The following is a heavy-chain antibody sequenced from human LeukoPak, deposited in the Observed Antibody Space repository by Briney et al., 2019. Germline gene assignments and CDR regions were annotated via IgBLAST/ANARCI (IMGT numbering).Heavy chain of an antibody. J-gene: IGHJ4*02. CDR1: GFTFGSYE. D-gene: IGHD3-10*01. CDR2: ISSSGSTI. Sequence: GGSLRLSCAASGFTFGSYEMNWVRQAPGKGLEWVSYISSSGSTIYYADSVKGRFTISRDNAKNSLYLQMNSLRAEDTALYHCARAYYGSGSYYPSHFDYWGQGTLVTVSS. V-gene: IGHV3-48*03. CDR3: ARAYYGSGSYYPSHFDY.